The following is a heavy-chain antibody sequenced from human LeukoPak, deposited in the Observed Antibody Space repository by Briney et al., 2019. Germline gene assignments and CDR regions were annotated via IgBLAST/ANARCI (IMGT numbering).Heavy chain of an antibody. J-gene: IGHJ5*02. Sequence: GGSLRVSCAASGFTFDDYAMHWVRQAPGKGLEWVSGISWNSGSIGYADSVKGRFTISRDNAKNSLYLQMNSLRAEDTALYYCAKAPPDFWSGFDPWGQGTLVTVSS. D-gene: IGHD3-3*01. V-gene: IGHV3-9*01. CDR3: AKAPPDFWSGFDP. CDR2: ISWNSGSI. CDR1: GFTFDDYA.